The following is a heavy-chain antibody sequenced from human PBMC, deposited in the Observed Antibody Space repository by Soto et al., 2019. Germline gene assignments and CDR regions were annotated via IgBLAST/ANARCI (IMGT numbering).Heavy chain of an antibody. CDR1: GYTFTSYG. V-gene: IGHV1-18*04. CDR2: ISAYNGNT. D-gene: IGHD2-2*01. J-gene: IGHJ3*02. Sequence: QVQLVQSGAEVKKPGASVKVSCKASGYTFTSYGISWVRQAPGQGLEWMGWISAYNGNTNYAQKLQGRVTMTTDAYTGTAYMELRSLRSEDTAVYYCARVVGVVPAVAAFDIWGQGTMVTVSS. CDR3: ARVVGVVPAVAAFDI.